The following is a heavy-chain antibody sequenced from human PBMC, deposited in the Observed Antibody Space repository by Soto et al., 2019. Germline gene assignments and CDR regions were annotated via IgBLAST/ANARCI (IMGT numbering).Heavy chain of an antibody. CDR1: GGSTSSGD. D-gene: IGHD2-15*01. CDR3: ARVHCSGGTCLDGLDV. CDR2: TYYRSKWFL. Sequence: SETLSLTCTVSGGSTSSGDYYWNWIRQSPSRGLEWLGRTYYRSKWFLDYAASVQSRMTITPGTSRNQFSLQLNSVTPEDTAVYYCARVHCSGGTCLDGLDVWGQGTTVTVSS. V-gene: IGHV6-1*01. J-gene: IGHJ6*02.